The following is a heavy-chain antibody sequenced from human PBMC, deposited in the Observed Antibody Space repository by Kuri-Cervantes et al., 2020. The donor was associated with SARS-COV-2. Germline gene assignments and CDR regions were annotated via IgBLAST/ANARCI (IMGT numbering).Heavy chain of an antibody. Sequence: SETLSLTCAVYGGSFSGDYWSWIRQPPGKGLEWIGEINHSGSTNYNPSLKSRVTISVDTSKNQFSLKLSSVTAADTAVYYCARKVEMATISHWGQGTLVTVSS. CDR1: GGSFSGDY. D-gene: IGHD5-24*01. J-gene: IGHJ4*02. CDR2: INHSGST. CDR3: ARKVEMATISH. V-gene: IGHV4-34*01.